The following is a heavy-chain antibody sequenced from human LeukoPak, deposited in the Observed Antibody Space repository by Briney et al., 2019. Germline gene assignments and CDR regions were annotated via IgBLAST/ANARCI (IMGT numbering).Heavy chain of an antibody. Sequence: GSLRLSCAASGFTFSSYAMHWIRQPPGKGLEWIGYISYSGTTNYNPSLKSRVTISLVTSKNQFSLKLSSVTAADTAVYYCARKGWSPRYYYMDVWGKGTTVIVSS. CDR3: ARKGWSPRYYYMDV. D-gene: IGHD2-15*01. CDR1: GFTFSSYA. V-gene: IGHV4-59*01. CDR2: ISYSGTT. J-gene: IGHJ6*03.